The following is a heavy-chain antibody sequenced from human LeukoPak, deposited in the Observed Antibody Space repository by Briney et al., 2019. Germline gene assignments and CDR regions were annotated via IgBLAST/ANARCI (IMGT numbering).Heavy chain of an antibody. Sequence: ASVKVSCKSSGGTSNNYAITWVRQAPGHGLEWMGRVIPVLGIPTSAQSFQGRVTLTADTSTRTAYMELSSLRSDDTAVYYCAREADAYNSVSYDYWGQGTLVIVSS. CDR3: AREADAYNSVSYDY. J-gene: IGHJ4*02. CDR2: VIPVLGIP. V-gene: IGHV1-69*04. CDR1: GGTSNNYA. D-gene: IGHD5-24*01.